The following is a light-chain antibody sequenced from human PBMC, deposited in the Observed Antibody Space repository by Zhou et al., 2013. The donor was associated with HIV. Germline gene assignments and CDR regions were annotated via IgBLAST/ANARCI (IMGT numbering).Light chain of an antibody. Sequence: IVMTQTPLSLSVTPGQPASISCRSSVGLQHSDGKTYLYWYLQKPGQSPLPLIYEVSSRFSGVPDRFSGRRVRDRFHTENQVGWRLEDIGIYYCMQGVDRSTSRFGG. V-gene: IGKV2-29*03. CDR2: EVS. J-gene: IGKJ4*01. CDR1: VGLQHSDGKTY. CDR3: MQGVDRSTSR.